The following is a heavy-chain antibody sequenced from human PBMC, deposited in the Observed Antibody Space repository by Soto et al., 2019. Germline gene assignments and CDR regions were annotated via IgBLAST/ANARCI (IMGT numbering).Heavy chain of an antibody. CDR1: GGTFSSYA. V-gene: IGHV1-69*01. D-gene: IGHD2-2*01. Sequence: QVQLVQSGAEVKKPGSSVKVSCKASGGTFSSYAISWVRQAPGQGLEWMGGIIPIFGTANYAQKFQGRVTITADESTRPAYMGLSSLRSDDTAVYYCARVGVVVPAAKFGVVINYYYYGMDVWGQGTTVTVSS. CDR3: ARVGVVVPAAKFGVVINYYYYGMDV. CDR2: IIPIFGTA. J-gene: IGHJ6*02.